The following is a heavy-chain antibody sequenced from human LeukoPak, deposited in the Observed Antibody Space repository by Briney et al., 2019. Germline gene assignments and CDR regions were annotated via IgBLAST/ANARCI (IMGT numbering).Heavy chain of an antibody. Sequence: PSETLSLTCTVSGGSISSYYWSWIRQPPGRGLEWIGSIYYSGSTYYNPSLKSRVTISVDTSKNQFSLKLSSVTAADTAVYYCARVRAAGVYFDYWGQGTLVTVSS. V-gene: IGHV4-39*01. D-gene: IGHD3-10*01. CDR3: ARVRAAGVYFDY. J-gene: IGHJ4*02. CDR2: IYYSGST. CDR1: GGSISSYY.